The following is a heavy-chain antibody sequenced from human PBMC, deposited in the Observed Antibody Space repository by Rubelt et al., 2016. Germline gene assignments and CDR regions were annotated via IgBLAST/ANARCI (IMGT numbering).Heavy chain of an antibody. CDR3: AREGWT. CDR1: GFTFSSYA. CDR2: ISGSGGST. D-gene: IGHD6-19*01. J-gene: IGHJ4*02. V-gene: IGHV3-23*04. Sequence: EIQLVESGGGLGQPGGSLRLSCAASGFTFSSYAMTWVRQTPGKGLEWVSGISGSGGSTYYADSVKGRFPISRDDAKNSLYLQMNSLRAEDTAVYYCAREGWTWGQGTLVTVSS.